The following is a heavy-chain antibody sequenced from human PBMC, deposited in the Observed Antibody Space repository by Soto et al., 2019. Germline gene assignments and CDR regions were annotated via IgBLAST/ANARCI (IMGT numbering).Heavy chain of an antibody. Sequence: QLQLQESGPGLVKPSETLSLTCTVSGGSISSSTYYWGWIRQPPGKGLEWIGSIYYSGSTYYNPSLKSRVTISVDTSKNQFSLKLSSLTAADTAVYYCANSYGDYVSYWGQGTLVTVSS. CDR2: IYYSGST. D-gene: IGHD4-17*01. CDR1: GGSISSSTYY. V-gene: IGHV4-39*01. CDR3: ANSYGDYVSY. J-gene: IGHJ4*02.